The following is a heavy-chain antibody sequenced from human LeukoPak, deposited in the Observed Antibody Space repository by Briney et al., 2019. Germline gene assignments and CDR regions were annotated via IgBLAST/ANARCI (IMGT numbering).Heavy chain of an antibody. J-gene: IGHJ4*02. CDR3: ARGAGYSSAGTAFDY. D-gene: IGHD6-25*01. CDR2: IWYDGSNK. V-gene: IGHV3-33*01. Sequence: GGSLRLSCAASGFTFSSYGMHWVRQAPGKGLEWVAVIWYDGSNKYYADSVKGRFTISRDNSKNTLYLQMNSLRAEDTAVYYCARGAGYSSAGTAFDYWGQGNVVTVSS. CDR1: GFTFSSYG.